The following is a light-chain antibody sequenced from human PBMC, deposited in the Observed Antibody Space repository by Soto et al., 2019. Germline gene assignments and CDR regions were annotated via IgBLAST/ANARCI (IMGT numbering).Light chain of an antibody. J-gene: IGLJ3*02. CDR2: EVS. Sequence: QSALTQPASVSGSPGQSITISCTGTSSDVGAYNYVSWYQQHPGKAPKVMIYEVSNRPSGVSNRFSGSKSGNTATLTISGVQAEGEGDYYCSAYASSSIRMFGGGTKPTVL. CDR1: SSDVGAYNY. CDR3: SAYASSSIRM. V-gene: IGLV2-14*01.